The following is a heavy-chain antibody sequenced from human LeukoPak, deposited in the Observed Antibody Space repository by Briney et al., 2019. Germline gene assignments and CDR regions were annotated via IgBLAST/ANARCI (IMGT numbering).Heavy chain of an antibody. CDR2: MNPNSGNT. CDR1: GDTFTSYD. J-gene: IGHJ4*02. Sequence: ASVKVSCKASGDTFTSYDINWVRQATGQGLEWMRWMNPNSGNTGYAQKFQGRVTITRNTSISTAYMELSSLRSEDTAVYYCARVPYDSSGYPMYYFDYWGQGTLVTVSS. D-gene: IGHD3-22*01. V-gene: IGHV1-8*03. CDR3: ARVPYDSSGYPMYYFDY.